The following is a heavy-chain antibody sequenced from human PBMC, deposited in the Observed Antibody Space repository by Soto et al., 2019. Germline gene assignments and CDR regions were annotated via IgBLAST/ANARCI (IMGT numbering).Heavy chain of an antibody. Sequence: QVQLVESGGGVVQPGRSLRLSCAASGFTFSSYGMHWVRQAPGKGLEWVAVIWYDGSNKYYADSVKGRFTISRDNSKNTLDVQMNSLIAEDTAVYYCARDREYSSSYSVLCGMDVWGQGTTVTVSS. J-gene: IGHJ6*02. V-gene: IGHV3-33*01. CDR1: GFTFSSYG. D-gene: IGHD6-6*01. CDR2: IWYDGSNK. CDR3: ARDREYSSSYSVLCGMDV.